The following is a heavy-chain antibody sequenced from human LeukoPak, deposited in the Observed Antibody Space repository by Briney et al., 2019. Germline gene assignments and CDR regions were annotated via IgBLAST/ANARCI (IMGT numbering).Heavy chain of an antibody. D-gene: IGHD6-13*01. CDR3: ARRGQQLPVDAFDV. CDR1: GSSMRSGGYY. Sequence: KPSETLSLTCSVSGSSMRSGGYYWLWIRQPPGRESEWIGSIYYSGDTYYNPSVESRVTLDTSNNQFSLELTAVTAADTALYYCARRGQQLPVDAFDVWGQGTMVTVSS. J-gene: IGHJ3*01. V-gene: IGHV4-39*07. CDR2: IYYSGDT.